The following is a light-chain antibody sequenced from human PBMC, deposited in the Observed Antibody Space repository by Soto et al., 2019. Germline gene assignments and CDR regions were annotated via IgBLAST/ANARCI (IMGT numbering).Light chain of an antibody. CDR1: QSVSSSY. J-gene: IGKJ2*01. CDR2: GAS. V-gene: IGKV3-20*01. Sequence: EIVLTQSPGTLSLSPGERATLSCRASQSVSSSYLAWYQQKPGQAPRLLIYGASSRATGVPDRFIGSGSGTDFTLTISRLEPEDFAVYYCQQYDSSRGYTFGQGTKLEIK. CDR3: QQYDSSRGYT.